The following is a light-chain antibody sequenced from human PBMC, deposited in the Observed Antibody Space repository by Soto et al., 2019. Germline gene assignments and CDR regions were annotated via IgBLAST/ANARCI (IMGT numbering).Light chain of an antibody. J-gene: IGKJ5*01. Sequence: DIHMTQSPSSLSASLGDRVTITFRASQSISSWLAWYQQKPGKAPKLLIYAASTLQSGVPSRFSGSGSGTDFTLTISCLQSEDFATYYCQHFRSFPITFGQGTRLEIK. CDR2: AAS. V-gene: IGKV1-12*01. CDR1: QSISSW. CDR3: QHFRSFPIT.